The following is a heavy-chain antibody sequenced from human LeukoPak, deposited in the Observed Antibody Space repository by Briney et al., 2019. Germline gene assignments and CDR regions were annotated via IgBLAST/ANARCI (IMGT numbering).Heavy chain of an antibody. CDR2: IRWDGDSA. CDR3: AKDQTSGIAGPFDS. D-gene: IGHD6-13*01. CDR1: GFTFGDYA. V-gene: IGHV3-43D*03. Sequence: GGSLRLSCAASGFTFGDYAMHWVRQAPGKGLQWVSLIRWDGDSAYYADSVKGRFTISRDNSKNSLYLQMNSLRTEDTAFYYCAKDQTSGIAGPFDSWGQGTLVTVSS. J-gene: IGHJ5*01.